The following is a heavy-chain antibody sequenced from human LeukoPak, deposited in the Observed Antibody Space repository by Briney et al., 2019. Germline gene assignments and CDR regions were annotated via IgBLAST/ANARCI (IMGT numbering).Heavy chain of an antibody. Sequence: GGSLRLSCAASGFTFSSYWMSWVRQAPGKGLEWVANIKQDGSKTYYVDSVKGRFTISRDNAKNSLYLQMNSLRADDTAVYYCAREQYGDHFDYWGQGTLVTVSS. V-gene: IGHV3-7*01. CDR1: GFTFSSYW. CDR3: AREQYGDHFDY. CDR2: IKQDGSKT. J-gene: IGHJ4*02. D-gene: IGHD4-17*01.